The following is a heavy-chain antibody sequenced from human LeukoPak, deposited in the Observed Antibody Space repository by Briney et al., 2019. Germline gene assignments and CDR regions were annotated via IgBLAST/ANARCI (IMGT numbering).Heavy chain of an antibody. Sequence: SETLFLTCTVSGGSISSFYWSWIRQPAEKGLEWIGHIYSSGSTKYNPSLKSRVTISADTSKNQFSLKLSSVTAADTAVYYCASTFSSWYYYYMDVWGKGTTVTVSS. CDR3: ASTFSSWYYYYMDV. V-gene: IGHV4-4*07. J-gene: IGHJ6*03. CDR2: IYSSGST. CDR1: GGSISSFY.